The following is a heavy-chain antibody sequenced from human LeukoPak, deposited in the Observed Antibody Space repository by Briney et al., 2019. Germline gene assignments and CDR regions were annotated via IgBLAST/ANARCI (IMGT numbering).Heavy chain of an antibody. CDR3: AKDMRVGRDYYDSSGYYHDY. D-gene: IGHD3-22*01. CDR1: GFTFSSYA. Sequence: PGGSLRLSCAASGFTFSSYAMSWVRQAPGKGLGWVSAISGSGGSTYYADSVKGRFTISRDNSKNTLYLQMNSLRAEDTAVYYCAKDMRVGRDYYDSSGYYHDYWGQGTLVTVSS. V-gene: IGHV3-23*01. J-gene: IGHJ4*02. CDR2: ISGSGGST.